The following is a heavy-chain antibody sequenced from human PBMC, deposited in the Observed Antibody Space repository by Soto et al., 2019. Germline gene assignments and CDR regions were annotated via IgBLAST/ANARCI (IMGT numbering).Heavy chain of an antibody. D-gene: IGHD3-3*01. Sequence: PGGSLRLSXAASGFTFSSYAMHWVRQAPGKGLEWVAVISYDGSNKYYADSVKGRFTISRDNSENTLYLQMNSLRAEDTAVYYCARDQRRDFWSGSYDYWGQGTLVTVSS. CDR1: GFTFSSYA. V-gene: IGHV3-30-3*01. CDR2: ISYDGSNK. J-gene: IGHJ4*02. CDR3: ARDQRRDFWSGSYDY.